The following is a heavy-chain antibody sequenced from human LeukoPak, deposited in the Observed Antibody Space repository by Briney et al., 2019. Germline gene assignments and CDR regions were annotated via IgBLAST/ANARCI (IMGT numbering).Heavy chain of an antibody. CDR3: ARGPGIAVAGPRDAFDI. V-gene: IGHV4-4*07. CDR1: GGSISSYY. Sequence: SETLSPTCTVSGGSISSYYWSWIRQPAGKGLEWIGRIYTSGSTNYNPSLKSRVTMSVDTSKNQFSLKLSSVTAADTAVYYCARGPGIAVAGPRDAFDIWGQGTMVSVSS. J-gene: IGHJ3*02. D-gene: IGHD6-19*01. CDR2: IYTSGST.